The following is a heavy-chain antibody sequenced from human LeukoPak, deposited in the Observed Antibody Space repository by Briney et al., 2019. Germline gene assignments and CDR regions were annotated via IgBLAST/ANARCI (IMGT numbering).Heavy chain of an antibody. CDR1: GFTFSSYW. V-gene: IGHV3-7*01. D-gene: IGHD5-12*01. CDR3: ARYGGYDSYYFDY. J-gene: IGHJ4*02. CDR2: IKQDGSEK. Sequence: PGGSLRLSCAASGFTFSSYWMSRVRQAPGKGLEWVANIKQDGSEKYYVDSVKGRFTISRDNAKNSLYLQMNSLRAEDTAVYYCARYGGYDSYYFDYWGQGTLVTVSS.